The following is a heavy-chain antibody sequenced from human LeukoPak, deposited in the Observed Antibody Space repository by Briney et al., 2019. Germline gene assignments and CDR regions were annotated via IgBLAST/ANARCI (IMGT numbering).Heavy chain of an antibody. D-gene: IGHD3-22*01. CDR3: ARLRAYYYDSSGYYNFDF. CDR2: IYYSGRT. CDR1: GGSISSSSYY. V-gene: IGHV4-39*01. J-gene: IGHJ4*02. Sequence: PSETLSLTCTVSGGSISSSSYYWDWIRQPPGKGLEWIGSIYYSGRTYYNPSLQSRVTISVDTSKNQFSLRLSSVTAADTAVYYCARLRAYYYDSSGYYNFDFWGQGTLVTVSS.